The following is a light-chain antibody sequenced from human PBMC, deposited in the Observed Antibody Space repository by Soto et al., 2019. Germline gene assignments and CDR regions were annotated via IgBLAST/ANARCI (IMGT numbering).Light chain of an antibody. V-gene: IGLV2-14*01. J-gene: IGLJ1*01. CDR2: EVS. Sequence: QSALTQPASVSGSPGQPITISCTGTSSDVGGYNYVSWYQQHPGKAPKLMIYEVSNRPSGVSNRFSGSKSGNTASLTISGLQAEDESDYYCSSYTSISTYVFGTGTKVTVL. CDR1: SSDVGGYNY. CDR3: SSYTSISTYV.